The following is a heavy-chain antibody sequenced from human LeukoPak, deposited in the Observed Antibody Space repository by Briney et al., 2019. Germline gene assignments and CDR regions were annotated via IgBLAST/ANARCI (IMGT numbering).Heavy chain of an antibody. CDR1: GGSISSSSYY. CDR2: IYYSGSP. D-gene: IGHD3-22*01. V-gene: IGHV4-39*01. CDR3: ARLLHDTRGYYYFDY. Sequence: SETLSLTCTVSGGSISSSSYYWGWIRQPPGEGLQWLGSIYYSGSPYDNPSLKSRVTIYVDTSKNQFSLKLSSVTAADTAVYYCARLLHDTRGYYYFDYWGPGTLVTVSS. J-gene: IGHJ4*02.